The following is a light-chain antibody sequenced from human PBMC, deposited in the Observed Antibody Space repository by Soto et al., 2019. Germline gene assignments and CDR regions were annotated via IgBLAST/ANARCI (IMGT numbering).Light chain of an antibody. CDR3: QQYSSSPPEFT. J-gene: IGKJ3*01. V-gene: IGKV3-20*01. CDR1: QSVSSNY. CDR2: GAS. Sequence: EIVLTQSPGTLSVSPGERVTLSCRASQSVSSNYLAWYQQRPGQAPRLLIFGASYRATGIPDRFSGSGSGTDFTLTISRLEPEDFAVEYCQQYSSSPPEFTFGPGTKVDSK.